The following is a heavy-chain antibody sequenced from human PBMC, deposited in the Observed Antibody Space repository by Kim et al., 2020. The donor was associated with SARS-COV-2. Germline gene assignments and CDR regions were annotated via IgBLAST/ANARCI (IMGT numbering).Heavy chain of an antibody. CDR2: IYSGGST. CDR3: ARGYYDSSGYYFDY. CDR1: GFTVSSNY. J-gene: IGHJ4*02. V-gene: IGHV3-66*01. Sequence: GGSLRLSCAASGFTVSSNYMSWVRQAPGKGLEWVSVIYSGGSTYYADSVKGRFTISRDNSKNTLYLQMNSLRAEDTAVYYCARGYYDSSGYYFDYWGQGTLVTVSS. D-gene: IGHD3-22*01.